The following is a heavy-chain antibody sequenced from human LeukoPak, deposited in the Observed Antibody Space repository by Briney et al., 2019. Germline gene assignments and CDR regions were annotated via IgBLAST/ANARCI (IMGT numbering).Heavy chain of an antibody. D-gene: IGHD6-19*01. CDR3: AKEGRIALAAYDY. Sequence: PGGSLRLSCAASRFTFTSHAMRWVRQAPGKALEWVSAICGSGRSIYYADSVKGRFTISRDNSKNTLYLQMNSLRDEDTAVYYCAKEGRIALAAYDYWGQGSLVTVSS. CDR2: ICGSGRSI. V-gene: IGHV3-23*01. CDR1: RFTFTSHA. J-gene: IGHJ4*02.